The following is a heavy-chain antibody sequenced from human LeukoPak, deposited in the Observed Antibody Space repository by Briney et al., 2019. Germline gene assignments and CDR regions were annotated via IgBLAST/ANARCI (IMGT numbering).Heavy chain of an antibody. J-gene: IGHJ4*02. CDR1: GFTFDDYA. CDR2: ISWNSGSI. V-gene: IGHV3-9*01. D-gene: IGHD5-24*01. Sequence: GGSLRLSCAASGFTFDDYAMHWVRQAPGKGLEWVSGISWNSGSIGYADSVKGRFTISRDNAKNSLYLQMNSLRAEDTALYYCAKDGDGYDYWGQGTLVTVSS. CDR3: AKDGDGYDY.